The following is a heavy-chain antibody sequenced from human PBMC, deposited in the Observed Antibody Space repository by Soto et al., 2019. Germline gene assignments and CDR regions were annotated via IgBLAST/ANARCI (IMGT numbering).Heavy chain of an antibody. Sequence: QMRLVESGGGVVQPGRSLRLSCLVSGFTLGYYGTHWVRQAPGKGLEWVAHLSYDRVYTAYADSVKGRFTTSSDSSKITLFLQMDSLTTDDTAVYYCAKGQRGSSVGMDVWGQGTNVTVSS. V-gene: IGHV3-30*18. CDR3: AKGQRGSSVGMDV. D-gene: IGHD3-22*01. CDR2: LSYDRVYT. CDR1: GFTLGYYG. J-gene: IGHJ6*02.